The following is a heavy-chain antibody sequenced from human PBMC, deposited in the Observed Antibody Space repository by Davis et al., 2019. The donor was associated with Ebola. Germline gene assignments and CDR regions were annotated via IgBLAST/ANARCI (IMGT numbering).Heavy chain of an antibody. CDR2: IYYSGST. J-gene: IGHJ3*01. V-gene: IGHV4-39*01. D-gene: IGHD4/OR15-4a*01. CDR1: GGSISSSSYY. Sequence: GSLRLSCTVSGGSISSSSYYWGWIRQPPGKGLEWIGSIYYSGSTYYNPSLKSRVTISVDTSKNQFSLKLSSVTAADTAVYYCARDYDAPWGQGTMVTVSS. CDR3: ARDYDAP.